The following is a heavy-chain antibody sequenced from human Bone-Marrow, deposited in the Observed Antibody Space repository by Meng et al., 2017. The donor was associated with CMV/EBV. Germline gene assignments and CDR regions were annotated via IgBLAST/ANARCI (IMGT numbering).Heavy chain of an antibody. CDR3: ARGGPDIVVVPAARGNFDY. CDR2: MNPNSGNT. J-gene: IGHJ4*02. D-gene: IGHD2-2*01. Sequence: ASVKVSCKASGYTFSSYDINWVRQATGQGLEWMGWMNPNSGNTGYAQKFQDRVTLTRNTSISTAYMELSDLRSEDTAVYYCARGGPDIVVVPAARGNFDYWGQGTLVTVSS. CDR1: GYTFSSYD. V-gene: IGHV1-8*01.